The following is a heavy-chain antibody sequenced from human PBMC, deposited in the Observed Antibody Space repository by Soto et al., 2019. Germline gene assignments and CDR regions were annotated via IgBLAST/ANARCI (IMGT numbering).Heavy chain of an antibody. CDR2: ISASGGSP. CDR1: GFTFSSYT. J-gene: IGHJ4*02. V-gene: IGHV3-23*01. Sequence: EVQLLESGGGLVQPGGSLRLSCAASGFTFSSYTMSWVRQAPGKGLEWVSAISASGGSPYYADSVKGRFTISRDNSKNTLYLEIDSLGAEDTAVSYCAKGVSRYGDQDYFDCWGQGSLVTVSA. CDR3: AKGVSRYGDQDYFDC. D-gene: IGHD4-17*01.